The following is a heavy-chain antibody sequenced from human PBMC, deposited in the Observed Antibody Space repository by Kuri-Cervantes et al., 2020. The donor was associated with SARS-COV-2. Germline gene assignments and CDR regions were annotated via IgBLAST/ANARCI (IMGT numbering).Heavy chain of an antibody. CDR3: ARVVGYCSSTSCPLLAFDI. Sequence: ASVKVSCKASGYAFTGYYMHWVRQAPGRGLEWMGWINPNSGGTNYAQKFQGRVTMTRDTSISTVYMELSSLRSEDTAVYYCARVVGYCSSTSCPLLAFDIWGQGTMVTVSS. CDR2: INPNSGGT. CDR1: GYAFTGYY. J-gene: IGHJ3*02. D-gene: IGHD2-2*01. V-gene: IGHV1-2*02.